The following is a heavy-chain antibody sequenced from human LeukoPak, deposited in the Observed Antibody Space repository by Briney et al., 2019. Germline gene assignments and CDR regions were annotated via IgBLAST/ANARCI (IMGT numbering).Heavy chain of an antibody. D-gene: IGHD3-16*02. Sequence: SETLSLTCTVSGGSISSSPYYWGWIRQPPGKGLEWIASIYYSGTTFYNPSLKSRVTISVDPSWNHKNQFFLELTSVTAADTAVYFCARHWGSYRSGYFDQWGQGTLVTVSS. J-gene: IGHJ4*02. CDR3: ARHWGSYRSGYFDQ. CDR2: IYYSGTT. V-gene: IGHV4-39*01. CDR1: GGSISSSPYY.